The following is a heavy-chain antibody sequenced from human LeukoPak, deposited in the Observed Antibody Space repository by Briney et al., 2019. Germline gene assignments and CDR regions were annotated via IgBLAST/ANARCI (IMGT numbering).Heavy chain of an antibody. J-gene: IGHJ5*02. CDR2: LQNDGSNK. D-gene: IGHD2-21*02. CDR3: AKDSYGDCSISGCYLRGWFDP. V-gene: IGHV3-30*02. Sequence: GGSLRLSCVASGLSFSSYGFHWVRQAPGKGLECVAFLQNDGSNKYYADSVQGRFTISRDDSKNTLYLQMNTLRTEDTAVYYCAKDSYGDCSISGCYLRGWFDPWGQGTLVSVSS. CDR1: GLSFSSYG.